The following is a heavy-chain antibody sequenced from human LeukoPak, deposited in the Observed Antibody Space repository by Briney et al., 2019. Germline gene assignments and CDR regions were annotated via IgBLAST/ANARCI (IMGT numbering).Heavy chain of an antibody. V-gene: IGHV3-30*18. CDR2: ISYDGSNK. Sequence: PGGSLRLSCAASGFTFSSYGMHWVRQAPGKGLEWVAVISYDGSNKYYADSVKGRFIISRDNSKNTLYLQMNSLRAEDTAVYYCAKDYLQLGELSLYNYWGQGTLVTVSS. J-gene: IGHJ4*02. D-gene: IGHD3-16*02. CDR3: AKDYLQLGELSLYNY. CDR1: GFTFSSYG.